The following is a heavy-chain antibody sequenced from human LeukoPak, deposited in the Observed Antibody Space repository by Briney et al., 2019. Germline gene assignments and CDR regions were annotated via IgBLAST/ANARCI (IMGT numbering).Heavy chain of an antibody. Sequence: GGSLRLSCAASGFTFSSYSMNWVRQAPGKGLEWVSYISSLSGTIHYADSVTGRFIISRDNAKNSLFLQMNSLRAEDTAVYYCARGLGSYAYSDAFDIWGQGTMVTVSS. CDR1: GFTFSSYS. V-gene: IGHV3-48*01. D-gene: IGHD5-18*01. CDR3: ARGLGSYAYSDAFDI. CDR2: ISSLSGTI. J-gene: IGHJ3*02.